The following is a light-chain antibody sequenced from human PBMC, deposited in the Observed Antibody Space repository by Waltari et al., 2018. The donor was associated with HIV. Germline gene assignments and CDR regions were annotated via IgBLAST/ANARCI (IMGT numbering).Light chain of an antibody. CDR2: SNR. CDR3: AWDDSRNGEGM. V-gene: IGLV1-44*01. Sequence: QSVLTQPPSASGTPGQRVTISCSGRNSNIGSNSVNWDQQVPGTAPKLLIYSNRQRPSGVPDRFSGSKSGNSATLAISRLRSEDEADYYCAWDDSRNGEGMFGGGTKLTVL. J-gene: IGLJ3*02. CDR1: NSNIGSNS.